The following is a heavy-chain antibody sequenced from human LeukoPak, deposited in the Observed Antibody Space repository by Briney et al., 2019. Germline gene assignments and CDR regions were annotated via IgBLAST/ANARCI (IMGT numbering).Heavy chain of an antibody. V-gene: IGHV3-7*01. CDR2: IKEDGSET. D-gene: IGHD5-24*01. CDR3: ARETPRRGETRDGYR. Sequence: GGSLRLSCAASGFIFKKYWMNWVRQVPGKGLECLANIKEDGSETYYADSVKGRFTISRDNPKNLLFLQTNSLRVEDTAVYYCARETPRRGETRDGYRWGQGTVVTVSS. CDR1: GFIFKKYW. J-gene: IGHJ4*02.